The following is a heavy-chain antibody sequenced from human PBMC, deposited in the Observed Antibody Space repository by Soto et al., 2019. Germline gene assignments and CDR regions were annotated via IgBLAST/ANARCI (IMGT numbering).Heavy chain of an antibody. Sequence: EVQLVESGGGLVQPGGYLRVSCAASGFTLSSYDIHWVRQATGEGLAWVSGIGSGGDTHYADSVKGRFIISREDGKNSLYLQMNNLRVGDTAVYYCTRKTPPTGMEVWGQGATVTVSS. V-gene: IGHV3-13*01. J-gene: IGHJ6*02. CDR3: TRKTPPTGMEV. D-gene: IGHD3-9*01. CDR1: GFTLSSYD. CDR2: IGSGGDT.